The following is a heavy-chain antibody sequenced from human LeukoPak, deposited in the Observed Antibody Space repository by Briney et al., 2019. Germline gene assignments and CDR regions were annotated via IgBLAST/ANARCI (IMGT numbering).Heavy chain of an antibody. CDR3: ATYRPATGSFDY. V-gene: IGHV4-59*08. D-gene: IGHD1-14*01. CDR1: GGSISSYY. CDR2: IYYSGST. Sequence: SETPSLTCTVSGGSISSYYWSWIRQPPGKGLEWIGYIYYSGSTNYNPSLKSRVTISVDTSKNQFSLKLSSVTAADTAVYYCATYRPATGSFDYWGQGTLVTVSS. J-gene: IGHJ4*02.